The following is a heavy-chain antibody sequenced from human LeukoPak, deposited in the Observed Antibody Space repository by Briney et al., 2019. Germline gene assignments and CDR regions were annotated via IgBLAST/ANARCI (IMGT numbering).Heavy chain of an antibody. CDR1: GYIFTGYY. J-gene: IGHJ4*02. CDR2: INPNSGGI. Sequence: ASVKVSCKASGYIFTGYYMQWVRQAPGQGLEWVGWINPNSGGIKYAQKFQGRVTISTDTSISTAYMELSRLTSDDTAVYYCARGGGGATEFDYWGQGTLVTVSS. CDR3: ARGGGGATEFDY. D-gene: IGHD1-26*01. V-gene: IGHV1-2*02.